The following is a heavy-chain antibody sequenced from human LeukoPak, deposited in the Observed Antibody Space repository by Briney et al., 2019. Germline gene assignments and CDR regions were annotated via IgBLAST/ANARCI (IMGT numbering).Heavy chain of an antibody. D-gene: IGHD5-18*01. CDR2: ISSSSSYT. V-gene: IGHV3-11*06. CDR3: ARDSRRGYSYGYEVLDY. J-gene: IGHJ4*02. Sequence: KTGGSLRLSCAASGFTFSDYYMSWIRQAPGKGLEWVSYISSSSSYTNYADSVKGRFTISRDNAKNSLYLQMNSLRAEDTAVYYCARDSRRGYSYGYEVLDYWGQGTLVTVSS. CDR1: GFTFSDYY.